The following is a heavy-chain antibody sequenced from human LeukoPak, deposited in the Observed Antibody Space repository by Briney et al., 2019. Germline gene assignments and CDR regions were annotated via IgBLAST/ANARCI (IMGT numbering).Heavy chain of an antibody. J-gene: IGHJ4*02. D-gene: IGHD6-19*01. CDR1: GFTVSSNY. CDR2: IYSGSSST. CDR3: ARVGSGWYDFDY. Sequence: GGSLRLSCAASGFTVSSNYMSWVRQAPGKGLEWVSVIYSGSSSTYYTDSVKGRFTISRHNSRNTLYLQMNSLRAEDTAVYYCARVGSGWYDFDYWGQGTLVTVSS. V-gene: IGHV3-53*04.